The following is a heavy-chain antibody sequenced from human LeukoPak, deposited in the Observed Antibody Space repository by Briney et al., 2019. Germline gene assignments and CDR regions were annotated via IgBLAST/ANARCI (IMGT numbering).Heavy chain of an antibody. Sequence: SQTLSLTCTVSGGSISSGGYYWSWIRQHPGKGLEWIGYIYYSGSTYYNPSLKSRVTISVDTSKNQFSLRLSSVTAADTAVYYCARDSPYSRHLFDYWGQGTLVTVSS. J-gene: IGHJ4*02. CDR3: ARDSPYSRHLFDY. CDR2: IYYSGST. D-gene: IGHD6-13*01. CDR1: GGSISSGGYY. V-gene: IGHV4-31*03.